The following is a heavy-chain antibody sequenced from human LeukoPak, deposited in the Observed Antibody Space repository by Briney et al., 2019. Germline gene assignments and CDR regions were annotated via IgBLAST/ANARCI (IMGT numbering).Heavy chain of an antibody. Sequence: SETLSLTCAVYGGSFSGYYWSWIRQPPGKGLEWIGEINHSGSTNYNPSLKSRVTISVDTSKNQFSLKLSSVTAADTAVYHCASGRGAGAHYYYYGMDVWGQGTTVTVSS. CDR1: GGSFSGYY. J-gene: IGHJ6*02. V-gene: IGHV4-34*01. CDR3: ASGRGAGAHYYYYGMDV. D-gene: IGHD6-19*01. CDR2: INHSGST.